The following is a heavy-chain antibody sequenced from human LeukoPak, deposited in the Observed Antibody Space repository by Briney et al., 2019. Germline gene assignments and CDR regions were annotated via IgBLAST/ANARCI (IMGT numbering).Heavy chain of an antibody. Sequence: ASVKLSCKASGYTFTGYYMHWVRQAPGQGLEWMGWINPNSGGTNYAQKSQGRVTMTRDTSISTAYMELSSLSSEDTAVYYCARMGAGYRNRYYFDYWGQGTLVTVSS. V-gene: IGHV1-2*02. CDR1: GYTFTGYY. J-gene: IGHJ4*02. CDR2: INPNSGGT. CDR3: ARMGAGYRNRYYFDY. D-gene: IGHD2-15*01.